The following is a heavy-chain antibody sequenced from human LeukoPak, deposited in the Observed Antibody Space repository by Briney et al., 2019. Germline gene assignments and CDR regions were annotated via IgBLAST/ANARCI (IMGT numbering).Heavy chain of an antibody. CDR3: ARDKQHSYGRYFDP. CDR2: MQSTGNS. CDR1: GDSISTYH. D-gene: IGHD5-18*01. V-gene: IGHV4-59*01. Sequence: SETLSLTCTVSGDSISTYHWNWLRKPPGKGLEWIGYMQSTGNSNYNPSLKNRVNIFVDMSKNHFVLNLRSVAAADTAVYYCARDKQHSYGRYFDPWGQGMLVTVSS. J-gene: IGHJ4*02.